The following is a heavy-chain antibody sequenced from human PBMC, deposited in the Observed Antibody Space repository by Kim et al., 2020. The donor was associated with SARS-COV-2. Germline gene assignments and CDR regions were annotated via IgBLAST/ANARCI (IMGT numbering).Heavy chain of an antibody. CDR2: T. CDR3: ARDYHGSSSY. J-gene: IGHJ4*02. Sequence: TNYNPSRKRRVTISVDTSKNQFSLKLSSVTAADTAVYYCARDYHGSSSYWGQGTLVTVSS. V-gene: IGHV4-59*01. D-gene: IGHD3-10*01.